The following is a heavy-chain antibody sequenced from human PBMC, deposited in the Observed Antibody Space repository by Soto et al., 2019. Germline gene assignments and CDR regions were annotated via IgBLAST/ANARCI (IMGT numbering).Heavy chain of an antibody. CDR2: ISSSTSYM. V-gene: IGHV3-21*01. CDR1: GFTLSSYS. Sequence: EVQLVESGGGLGKPGGSLSLSCAASGFTLSSYSMNWVRQAPGKGLEWVSSISSSTSYMYYADSVKGRFTISRDNARNSLYLQMNSLRYEDTAVYYCARFRRDGYNLDYWGQGTLVSVPS. CDR3: ARFRRDGYNLDY. J-gene: IGHJ4*02. D-gene: IGHD5-18*01.